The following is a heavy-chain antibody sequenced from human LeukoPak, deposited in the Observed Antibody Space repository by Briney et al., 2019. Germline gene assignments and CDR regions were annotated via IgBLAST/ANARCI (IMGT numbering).Heavy chain of an antibody. Sequence: SQTLSLTCAISGDSVSSTSDTWDWIRQSPSRGLEWLGRTYSRSKWYTDDAVSVKSRITINPDTSKNQFSLKLSSVTAADTAVYYCARLTKNDSGSFRFGKKKRGYMDVWGKGTTVTISS. D-gene: IGHD3-10*01. CDR3: ARLTKNDSGSFRFGKKKRGYMDV. CDR2: TYSRSKWYT. V-gene: IGHV6-1*01. CDR1: GDSVSSTSDT. J-gene: IGHJ6*03.